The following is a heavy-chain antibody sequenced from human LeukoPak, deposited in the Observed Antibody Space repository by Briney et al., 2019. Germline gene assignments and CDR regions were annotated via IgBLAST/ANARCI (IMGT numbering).Heavy chain of an antibody. J-gene: IGHJ3*02. V-gene: IGHV1-2*02. CDR3: ARVRNYYDSSGYYNAFDI. Sequence: ASVKVSCKASGYTFTGYYMHWVRQAPGQGLEWMGWINPNSGGTNYAQKFQGRATMTRDTSISTAYMELSRLRSDDTAVYYCARVRNYYDSSGYYNAFDIWGQGTMVTVSS. CDR1: GYTFTGYY. D-gene: IGHD3-22*01. CDR2: INPNSGGT.